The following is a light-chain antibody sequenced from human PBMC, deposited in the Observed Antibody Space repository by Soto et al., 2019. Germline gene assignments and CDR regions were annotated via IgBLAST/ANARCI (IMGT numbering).Light chain of an antibody. CDR2: AAS. CDR3: QQSHSIPWT. CDR1: QSISSN. J-gene: IGKJ1*01. Sequence: DIQMTQSLSSLSASVGDRVTITCRASQSISSNLNWYQQKPGKAPKLLIYAASNLQSGVPSTFSGSGSGTDFTLTISSLQPEDFATYYCQQSHSIPWTFGQGTKVDIK. V-gene: IGKV1-39*01.